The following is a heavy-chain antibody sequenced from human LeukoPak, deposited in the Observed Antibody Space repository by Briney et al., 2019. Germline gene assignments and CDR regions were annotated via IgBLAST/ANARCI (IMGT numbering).Heavy chain of an antibody. CDR1: GGTFSSYA. D-gene: IGHD1-1*01. J-gene: IGHJ4*02. Sequence: GAAVKQSCKASGGTFSSYAISWVRQTPGQGLEWMGRIIPILGIANYAQKSQGRVTITADKSTSTAYMELSSLRSEDTAVYYCAKGSAGTTPGLLDYWGQGTLVTVTS. V-gene: IGHV1-69*04. CDR2: IIPILGIA. CDR3: AKGSAGTTPGLLDY.